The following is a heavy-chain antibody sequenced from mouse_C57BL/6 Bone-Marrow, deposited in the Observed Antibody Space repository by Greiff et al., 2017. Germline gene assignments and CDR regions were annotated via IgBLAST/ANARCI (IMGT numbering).Heavy chain of an antibody. Sequence: VQLQQSGAELVKPGASVKLSCKASGYTFTEYTIHWVKQRPGQGLEWIGWFYPGSGSIKYNAKFKDKATLTADKSSSTVYMALSRLTSEDSAVYFCASHDPDGPGGYFGVWGTGTTVTVSS. V-gene: IGHV1-62-2*01. CDR3: ASHDPDGPGGYFGV. CDR2: FYPGSGSI. CDR1: GYTFTEYT. J-gene: IGHJ1*03. D-gene: IGHD1-1*01.